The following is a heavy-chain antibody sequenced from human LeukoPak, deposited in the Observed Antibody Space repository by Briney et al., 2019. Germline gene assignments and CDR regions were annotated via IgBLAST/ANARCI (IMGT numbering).Heavy chain of an antibody. CDR3: ARGYYGSGGYLLYNWFDP. D-gene: IGHD3-10*01. V-gene: IGHV4-30-4*01. CDR2: IYYSGST. J-gene: IGHJ5*02. CDR1: GGSISSGDYY. Sequence: SETLSLTCTVSGGSISSGDYYWSWIRQPPGKGLEWIGYIYYSGSTYYNPSLKSRVTISVDTSKNQFSLKLSSVTAADTAVYYCARGYYGSGGYLLYNWFDPWGQGTLVTVSS.